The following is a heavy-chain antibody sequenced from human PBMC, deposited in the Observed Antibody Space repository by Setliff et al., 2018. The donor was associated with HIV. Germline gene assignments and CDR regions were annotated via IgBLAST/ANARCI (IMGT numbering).Heavy chain of an antibody. D-gene: IGHD3-3*01. Sequence: ASVKVSCKSSGYTFTKYGITWVQQAPGQGLEWMGWISANNGSSYFAQKLQDRVTMTSDTSTSTAYMELRSLRSDDTAVYYCARVRERVTIFGVVRDFDSWGQGTLVTVSS. CDR3: ARVRERVTIFGVVRDFDS. J-gene: IGHJ4*02. CDR2: ISANNGSS. V-gene: IGHV1-18*01. CDR1: GYTFTKYG.